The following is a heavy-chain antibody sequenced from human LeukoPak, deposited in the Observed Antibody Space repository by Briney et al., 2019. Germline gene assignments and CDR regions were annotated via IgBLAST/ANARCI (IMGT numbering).Heavy chain of an antibody. D-gene: IGHD3-10*01. V-gene: IGHV1-18*01. Sequence: ASVKVSCKASGYTFTSYGISWVRQAPGQGLEWMGWISAYNGNTSYAQKLQGRVTMTTDTSTSTAYMELRSLRSDDTAVYYCASDYYGSGSSANWFDPWGQGTLVTVSS. CDR2: ISAYNGNT. CDR1: GYTFTSYG. CDR3: ASDYYGSGSSANWFDP. J-gene: IGHJ5*02.